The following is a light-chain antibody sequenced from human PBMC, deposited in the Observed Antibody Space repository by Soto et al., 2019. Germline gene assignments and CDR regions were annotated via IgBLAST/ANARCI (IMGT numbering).Light chain of an antibody. J-gene: IGKJ2*01. CDR2: GAS. V-gene: IGKV3-15*01. Sequence: EIVMTQSPATLSVFPGERATLYCRASQSVDTNLAWYQQQPGQAPRLLIYGASTRATGIPARFSGSGSGTECTLTISSLQSEDFALYYCQQYDNWPPFTFGQGTKLEIK. CDR1: QSVDTN. CDR3: QQYDNWPPFT.